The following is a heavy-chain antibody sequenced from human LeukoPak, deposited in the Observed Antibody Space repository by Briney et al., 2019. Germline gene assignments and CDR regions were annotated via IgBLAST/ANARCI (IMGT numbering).Heavy chain of an antibody. Sequence: GGSLRLSCAASGFTVSSNYMSWVRQAPGKGLEWVSVIYSGGSTYYADSVKGRFTISGDNSKNTLYLQMNSLRAEDTAVYYCARGLDSSGWYYFDYWGQGTLVTVSS. J-gene: IGHJ4*02. CDR2: IYSGGST. CDR3: ARGLDSSGWYYFDY. CDR1: GFTVSSNY. D-gene: IGHD6-19*01. V-gene: IGHV3-66*02.